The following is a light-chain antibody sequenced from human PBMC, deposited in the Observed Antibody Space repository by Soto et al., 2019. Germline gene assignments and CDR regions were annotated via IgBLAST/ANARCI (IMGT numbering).Light chain of an antibody. CDR1: QSVSSVY. Sequence: EIVLTQSPGTLSLSPGERATLSCRASQSVSSVYLAWYQQKPGQAPRLLIYGASSRATGIPDRFSGSGSGTDFTLTISRLEPEDFAVYYCQQYENSVPLTFGGGTKVDIK. CDR3: QQYENSVPLT. J-gene: IGKJ4*01. CDR2: GAS. V-gene: IGKV3-20*01.